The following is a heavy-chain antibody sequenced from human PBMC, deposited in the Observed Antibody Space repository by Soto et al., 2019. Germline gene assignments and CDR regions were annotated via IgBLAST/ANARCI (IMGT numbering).Heavy chain of an antibody. V-gene: IGHV3-23*01. Sequence: EGQLLQSGGGLVQPGDSLRLSCAASGFRFSSSGMSWVRQAPGKGLEWVSSISIRGDYRYYADSVKGRFTISRDNSKNTLYLQMSTLTAEDTALYYCANHGGFDFWGQGTMVAVSS. CDR2: ISIRGDYR. J-gene: IGHJ3*01. CDR1: GFRFSSSG. CDR3: ANHGGFDF. D-gene: IGHD4-17*01.